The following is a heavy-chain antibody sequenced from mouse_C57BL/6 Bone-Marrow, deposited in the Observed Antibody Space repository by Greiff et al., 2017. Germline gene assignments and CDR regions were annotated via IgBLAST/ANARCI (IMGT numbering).Heavy chain of an antibody. CDR1: GYSITSGYY. D-gene: IGHD4-1*02. CDR2: ISYDGSN. CDR3: AKWDLNWDEDY. V-gene: IGHV3-6*01. J-gene: IGHJ2*01. Sequence: EVQLQDSGPGLVKPSQSLSLTCSVTGYSITSGYYWNWIRQFPGNKLEWMGYISYDGSNNYNPSLKNRISITRDTSKNQFFLKLNSVTTEDTTTYYCAKWDLNWDEDYWGQGTTLTVSS.